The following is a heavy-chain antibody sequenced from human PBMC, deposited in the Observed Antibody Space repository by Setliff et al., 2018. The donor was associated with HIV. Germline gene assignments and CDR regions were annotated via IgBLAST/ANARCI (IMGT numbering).Heavy chain of an antibody. CDR2: IYPNGDFT. CDR3: ASPTAIPH. J-gene: IGHJ4*02. Sequence: ASVKVSCKASGNSLILYYMHWVRQAPGQGLEWMGVIYPNGDFTRSAQKFQGRVTITRDTSASTAYMELSSLRPEDTAVYYCASPTAIPHWGQGTLVTVSS. CDR1: GNSLILYY. V-gene: IGHV1-46*01. D-gene: IGHD2-21*02.